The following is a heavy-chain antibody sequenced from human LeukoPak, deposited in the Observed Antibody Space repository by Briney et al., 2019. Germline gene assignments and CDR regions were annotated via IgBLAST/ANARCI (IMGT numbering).Heavy chain of an antibody. Sequence: GRSLRLSCVGSGFSLEDYAMHWVRQVPGKGLEWVSSISWDSGNQAYTDSVKGRFTISRDNGKDSLYLQMNSLRPEDTAFYYCVKDMGFDLLKDAFHVRGQGTLVTVSS. J-gene: IGHJ3*01. D-gene: IGHD3-9*01. CDR2: ISWDSGNQ. V-gene: IGHV3-9*01. CDR1: GFSLEDYA. CDR3: VKDMGFDLLKDAFHV.